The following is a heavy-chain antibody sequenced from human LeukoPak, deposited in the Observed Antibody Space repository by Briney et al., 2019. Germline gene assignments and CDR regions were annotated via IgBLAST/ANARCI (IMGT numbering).Heavy chain of an antibody. CDR3: ARGFVHAFDI. V-gene: IGHV3-13*04. J-gene: IGHJ3*02. D-gene: IGHD6-6*01. Sequence: PGGSLRLSCAASGFAFSTYGMHWVRQATGKGLEWVSAIGVAGDTYYPGSVKGRFTISRENAKNSLYLQMNSLRAGDTAVYYCARGFVHAFDIWGQGTMVTVSS. CDR1: GFAFSTYG. CDR2: IGVAGDT.